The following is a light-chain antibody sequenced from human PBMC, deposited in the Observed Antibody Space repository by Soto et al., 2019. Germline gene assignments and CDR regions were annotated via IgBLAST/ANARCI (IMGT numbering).Light chain of an antibody. CDR1: QSISTY. CDR3: QQRGDWPLYT. J-gene: IGKJ2*01. Sequence: DIQMTQSPSSLSASVGDRVTITCRASQSISTYLNWYQQKPGKAPKLLMHAASSLDRGVPSRFSGSGSGTDFTLTISSLESEDFAVYYCQQRGDWPLYTFGQGTKVEIK. CDR2: AAS. V-gene: IGKV1-39*01.